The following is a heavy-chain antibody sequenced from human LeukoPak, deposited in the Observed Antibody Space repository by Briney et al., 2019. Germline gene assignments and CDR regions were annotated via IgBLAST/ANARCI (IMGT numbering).Heavy chain of an antibody. J-gene: IGHJ4*02. V-gene: IGHV4-34*01. CDR3: ASSYSTSAQKIDY. CDR2: INHSGST. D-gene: IGHD6-6*01. Sequence: PGGSLRLSCAASGFTFSNAWMSWVRQAPGKGLEWIGEINHSGSTNYNPSLKSRVTISVDTSKNQFSLKLSSVTAADTAVYYCASSYSTSAQKIDYWGQGTLVTVSS. CDR1: GFTFSNAW.